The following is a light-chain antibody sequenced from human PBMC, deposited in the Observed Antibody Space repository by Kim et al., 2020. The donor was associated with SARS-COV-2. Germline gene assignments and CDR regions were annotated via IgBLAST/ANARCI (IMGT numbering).Light chain of an antibody. CDR3: GTWETSLNAFV. CDR1: SSNIGNKY. J-gene: IGLJ1*01. Sequence: GQKVTISCSGSSSNIGNKYVSWYQQLPGTAPTLLIFDDNNRPSGIPDRFSGSKSGTSATLDITGLQTGDEADYYCGTWETSLNAFVFGTGTKVTVL. CDR2: DDN. V-gene: IGLV1-51*01.